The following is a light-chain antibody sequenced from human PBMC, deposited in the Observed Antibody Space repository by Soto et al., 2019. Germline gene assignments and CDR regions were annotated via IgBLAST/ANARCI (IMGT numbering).Light chain of an antibody. Sequence: DIQMTQSPSSLSASVVDRCTITCRASQSINTFLNWYQQRPGKAPKLLMYGASNLQSGVPLRFSGIGSGTDFTLTISSLQPEDFATYYCLQTFSFPFTFGPGTKVDIK. CDR2: GAS. J-gene: IGKJ3*01. CDR3: LQTFSFPFT. CDR1: QSINTF. V-gene: IGKV1-39*01.